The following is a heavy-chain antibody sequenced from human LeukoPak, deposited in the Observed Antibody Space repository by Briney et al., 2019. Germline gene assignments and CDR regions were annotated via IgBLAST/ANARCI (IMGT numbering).Heavy chain of an antibody. V-gene: IGHV3-23*01. D-gene: IGHD2-21*01. Sequence: PGGSLRVSCVAPGYTFSSSALSSGRQAPGKGLEWVSALSGSGGSTYYADSVKGRFTISRDNSKNTLYLQMNSLRAEDTAVYYCAKFLPTHIVVANYYFDYWGQGTLVTVSS. J-gene: IGHJ4*02. CDR3: AKFLPTHIVVANYYFDY. CDR2: LSGSGGST. CDR1: GYTFSSSA.